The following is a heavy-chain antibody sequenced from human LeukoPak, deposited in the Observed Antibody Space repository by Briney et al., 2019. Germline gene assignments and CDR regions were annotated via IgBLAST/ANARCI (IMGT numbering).Heavy chain of an antibody. CDR3: ARDGTEYFDS. CDR1: GSTXTSYD. Sequence: ASVKVSCKASGSTXTSYDMHRVRQAPGQGLEWMAIINTSGGSASYPQNFQGRGTMTRDTSTTTGKLEMSSLRSEDTAVYYCARDGTEYFDSWGQGNLVSVSS. V-gene: IGHV1-46*01. D-gene: IGHD1-14*01. CDR2: INTSGGSA. J-gene: IGHJ4*02.